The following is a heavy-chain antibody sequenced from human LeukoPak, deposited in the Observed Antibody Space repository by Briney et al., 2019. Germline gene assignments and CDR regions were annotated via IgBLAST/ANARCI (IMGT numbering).Heavy chain of an antibody. J-gene: IGHJ4*02. CDR3: ARARGVIVVVSTFDY. Sequence: GRALRLSCAAPGFTLSSYAMHWGRPAPGKGLGWVGGISYDGSNKYYADSVKGRFTISRDNSKNTLYLQMNSLRAEDTAVYYCARARGVIVVVSTFDYWGQGTLVTVSS. V-gene: IGHV3-30-3*01. CDR1: GFTLSSYA. CDR2: ISYDGSNK. D-gene: IGHD3-22*01.